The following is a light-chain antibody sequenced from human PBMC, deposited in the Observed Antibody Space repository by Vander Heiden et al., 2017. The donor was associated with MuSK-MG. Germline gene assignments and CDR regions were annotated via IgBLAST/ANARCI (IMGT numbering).Light chain of an antibody. V-gene: IGKV1-39*01. CDR3: QQRDSAPNT. CDR2: AAS. Sequence: DIQMIQSPPSLSASVGDRVTISFRASQRSSNYLNRYQLEPGKAPKLLIYAASSLQSEVPSRFTGTKSWRDFTLTVSRRRPEDFRTYYCQQRDSAPNTFGGGTKVVI. J-gene: IGKJ4*01. CDR1: QRSSNY.